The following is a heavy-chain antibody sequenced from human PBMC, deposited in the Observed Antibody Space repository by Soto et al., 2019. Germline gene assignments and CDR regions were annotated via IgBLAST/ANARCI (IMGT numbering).Heavy chain of an antibody. CDR2: IIPIFGTA. CDR3: ARDGYSSGSDAFDI. CDR1: GGTFSSYA. D-gene: IGHD6-19*01. J-gene: IGHJ3*02. Sequence: QVQLVQSGAEVKKPGSSVKVSCKASGGTFSSYAISWVRQAPGQGLEWMGGIIPIFGTANYAQKFQGRVKIAADESTSTAYMELSSLRSEDTGVYYCARDGYSSGSDAFDIWGHGTMVTVSS. V-gene: IGHV1-69*01.